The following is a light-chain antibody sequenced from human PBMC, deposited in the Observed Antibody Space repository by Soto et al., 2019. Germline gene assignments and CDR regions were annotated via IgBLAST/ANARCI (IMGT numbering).Light chain of an antibody. J-gene: IGLJ1*01. V-gene: IGLV2-14*03. CDR1: SSDVGGYNY. CDR3: SSYTPSSTYV. CDR2: AVS. Sequence: QSALTQPASVSGSPGQPITISCTGTSSDVGGYNYVSWYQQYPGKAPKLMIYAVSSRPSGVSNRFSGSKSGNTASLTISGLQAEDEADYHCSSYTPSSTYVFGTGTKLTVL.